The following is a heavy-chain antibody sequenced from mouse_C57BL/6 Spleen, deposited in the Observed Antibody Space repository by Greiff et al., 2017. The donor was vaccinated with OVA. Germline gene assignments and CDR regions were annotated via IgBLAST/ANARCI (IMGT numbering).Heavy chain of an antibody. CDR1: GYSITSGYY. CDR3: ARVTRGDYAMDY. CDR2: ISYDGSN. Sequence: VQLKESGPGLVKPSQSLSLTCSVTGYSITSGYYWNWIRQFPGNKLEWMGYISYDGSNNYNPSLKNRISITRDTSKNQFFLKLNSVTTEDTATYYCARVTRGDYAMDYWGQGTSVTVSS. J-gene: IGHJ4*01. V-gene: IGHV3-6*01.